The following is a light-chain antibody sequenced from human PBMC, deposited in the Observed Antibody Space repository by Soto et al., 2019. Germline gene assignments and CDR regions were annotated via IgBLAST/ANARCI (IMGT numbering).Light chain of an antibody. CDR1: RNDVGGYNY. CDR3: SSYTTSNTRQIV. Sequence: QSALTQPASVSGCPGQSITISCTGNRNDVGGYNYVSWYQHHPGKAHKLINYDDSNRPPGVSIRFSGSKSDNTASLPISGLQPEDEADYHCSSYTTSNTRQIVFGTGTKVTVL. CDR2: DDS. J-gene: IGLJ1*01. V-gene: IGLV2-14*03.